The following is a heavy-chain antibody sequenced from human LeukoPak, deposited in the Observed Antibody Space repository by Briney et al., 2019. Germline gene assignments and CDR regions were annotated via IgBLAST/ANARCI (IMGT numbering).Heavy chain of an antibody. J-gene: IGHJ4*02. D-gene: IGHD3-22*01. Sequence: PGGSLRLSCAASGFTFSSYAMHWVHQAPGKGLEWVAVISYDGSNKYYADSVKGRFSISRDNSKNTLYLQMNSLRAEVTAVYYCGRTFSHDSSGYSTYYFDYWGQGTLVTVSS. CDR1: GFTFSSYA. V-gene: IGHV3-30*01. CDR3: GRTFSHDSSGYSTYYFDY. CDR2: ISYDGSNK.